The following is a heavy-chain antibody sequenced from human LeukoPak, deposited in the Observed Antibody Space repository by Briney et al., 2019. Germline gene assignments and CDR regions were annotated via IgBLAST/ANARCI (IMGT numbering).Heavy chain of an antibody. D-gene: IGHD2-15*01. J-gene: IGHJ4*02. CDR1: GFIFSRDS. CDR2: ISHDSGVR. V-gene: IGHV3-48*01. CDR3: VRDNPRCCGVVPANIDDY. Sequence: GGSLRLSCEASGFIFSRDSMIWVRQAPGKGLEWISYISHDSGVRYYADSVRGRFTISRDNAKNSLHLQMHSLRAEDTAVYYCVRDNPRCCGVVPANIDDYWGQGTLVTVSS.